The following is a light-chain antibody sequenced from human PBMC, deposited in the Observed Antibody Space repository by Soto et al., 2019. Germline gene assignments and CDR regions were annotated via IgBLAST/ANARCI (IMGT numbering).Light chain of an antibody. CDR2: GAS. Sequence: EIVLTQSPGTLSLSPGERATLSCRASQTVRSSYLAWYQQKPGQAPRLLIYGASTRATGIPDRFSGGGSGTDFSLTSTRLEPEDFAVYYCLHFDTSPLYTCGQGTNVEIK. CDR1: QTVRSSY. J-gene: IGKJ2*01. CDR3: LHFDTSPLYT. V-gene: IGKV3-20*01.